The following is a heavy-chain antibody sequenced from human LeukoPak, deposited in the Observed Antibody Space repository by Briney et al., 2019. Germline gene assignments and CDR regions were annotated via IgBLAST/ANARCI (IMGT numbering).Heavy chain of an antibody. CDR2: INPNSGGT. CDR3: ARGGDYGDLYYFDY. V-gene: IGHV1-2*02. Sequence: GASVKVSCKASGYTFTGYYMHWVRQAPGQGLEWMGWINPNSGGTNYAQKFQGRVTMTRDTSISTAYMELSRLRSDDTAVYYCARGGDYGDLYYFDYWGQGILVTVSS. J-gene: IGHJ4*02. D-gene: IGHD4-17*01. CDR1: GYTFTGYY.